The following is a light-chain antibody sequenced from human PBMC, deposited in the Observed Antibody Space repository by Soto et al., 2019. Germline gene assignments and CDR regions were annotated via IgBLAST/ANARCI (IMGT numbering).Light chain of an antibody. Sequence: QSVLTQPASGSGSPGQSITFSCTGTSSDVGGYNYVSWYQQHPGKAPKLMIYDVSNRPSGVSNRFSGSKSGNTASLTISGLQAEDEANYSCSSYTSSSTLVFGTGNKVTV. CDR1: SSDVGGYNY. V-gene: IGLV2-14*01. CDR3: SSYTSSSTLV. J-gene: IGLJ1*01. CDR2: DVS.